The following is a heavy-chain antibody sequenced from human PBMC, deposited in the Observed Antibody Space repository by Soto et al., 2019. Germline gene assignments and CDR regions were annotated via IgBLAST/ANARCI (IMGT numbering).Heavy chain of an antibody. CDR2: IKQDGSEK. D-gene: IGHD6-19*01. CDR3: ARASRYSSGRSTFDP. J-gene: IGHJ5*02. V-gene: IGHV3-7*01. CDR1: GFTFSSYW. Sequence: EVQLVESGGGLVQPGGSLRLSCAASGFTFSSYWMSWVHQAPGKGLEWVANIKQDGSEKYYVDSVKGRFTISRDNAKNSLYLQMNSLRAEDTAVYYCARASRYSSGRSTFDPWGQGTLVTVSS.